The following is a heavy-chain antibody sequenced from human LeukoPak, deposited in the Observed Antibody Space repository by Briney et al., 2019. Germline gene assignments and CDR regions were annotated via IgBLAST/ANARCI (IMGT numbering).Heavy chain of an antibody. D-gene: IGHD3-9*01. CDR2: IYYSGST. V-gene: IGHV4-59*08. CDR1: GGSISNHY. Sequence: PSDTLSLTCTVSGGSISNHYWSWIRQPPGKGLEWIGYIYYSGSTNYNPSLKSRVTISIDTSKNQFSLKLSSVTAADTAVYYCARRRFDWFFDYWGQGTLVTVSS. CDR3: ARRRFDWFFDY. J-gene: IGHJ4*02.